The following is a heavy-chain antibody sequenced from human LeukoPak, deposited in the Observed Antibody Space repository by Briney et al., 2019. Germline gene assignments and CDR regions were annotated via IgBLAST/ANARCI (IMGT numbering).Heavy chain of an antibody. Sequence: PGGSLRLSCAASGFTFSSYSMNWVRQAPGKGLEWVSSISSSSSYIYYADSVKGRFASSRDNAKNPLYLQMNSLRAEDTAVYYCARGYSGYHFDYWGQGTLVTVSS. D-gene: IGHD5-12*01. V-gene: IGHV3-21*01. J-gene: IGHJ4*02. CDR3: ARGYSGYHFDY. CDR1: GFTFSSYS. CDR2: ISSSSSYI.